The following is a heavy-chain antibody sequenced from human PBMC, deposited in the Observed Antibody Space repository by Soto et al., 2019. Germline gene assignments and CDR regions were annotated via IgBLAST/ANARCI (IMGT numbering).Heavy chain of an antibody. Sequence: QVQLQESGPGLVKPSQTLSLTCTVSGGSISSGGYYWSWIRQHPGKGLEWIGYIYYSGSTYYNPSLKSRVTISVDTSKNQFSLKLSSVTAADTAVYYWARSQGSSSRESHYYYGMDVWGQGTTVTVSS. CDR3: ARSQGSSSRESHYYYGMDV. D-gene: IGHD6-6*01. CDR2: IYYSGST. J-gene: IGHJ6*02. V-gene: IGHV4-31*03. CDR1: GGSISSGGYY.